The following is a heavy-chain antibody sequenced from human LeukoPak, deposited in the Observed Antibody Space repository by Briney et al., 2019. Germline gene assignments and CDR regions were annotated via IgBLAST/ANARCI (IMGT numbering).Heavy chain of an antibody. CDR2: IYYSGST. D-gene: IGHD1-7*01. Sequence: SETLSLTCTVSGGSISSGGYYWSWIRQPPGKGLEWIGYIYYSGSTYYNPSLKSRVTISVDTSKNQYSLKLSSVTAADTAVYYCARDAELELQGDYFDYWGQGTLVTVSS. V-gene: IGHV4-30-4*08. CDR1: GGSISSGGYY. CDR3: ARDAELELQGDYFDY. J-gene: IGHJ4*02.